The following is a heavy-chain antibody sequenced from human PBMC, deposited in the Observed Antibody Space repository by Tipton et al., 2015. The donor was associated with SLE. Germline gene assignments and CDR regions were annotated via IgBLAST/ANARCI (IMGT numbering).Heavy chain of an antibody. CDR1: GFTFVTYD. CDR2: ISGTGNTI. CDR3: ARGRLTGGIRDYLDS. Sequence: SLRLSCAASGFTFVTYDMHWVRQAPGKGLEWISYISGTGNTIYYTDSVKGRVTTSRDNAKNSLFLQVNSLRAEDSALYYCARGRLTGGIRDYLDSWGQGTQVTVSS. V-gene: IGHV3-48*03. J-gene: IGHJ4*02. D-gene: IGHD6-13*01.